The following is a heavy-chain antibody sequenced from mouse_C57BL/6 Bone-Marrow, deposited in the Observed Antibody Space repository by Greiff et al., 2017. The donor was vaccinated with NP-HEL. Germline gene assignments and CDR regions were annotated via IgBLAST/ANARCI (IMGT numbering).Heavy chain of an antibody. V-gene: IGHV14-4*01. CDR3: TTYYGNYGYFDV. Sequence: EVQGVESGAELVRPGASVKLSCTASGFNIKDDYMHWVKQRPEQGLEWIGWIDPENGDTEYASKFQGKATITADTSSNTAYLQLSSLTSEDTAVYYCTTYYGNYGYFDVWGTGTTVTVSS. CDR2: IDPENGDT. J-gene: IGHJ1*03. CDR1: GFNIKDDY. D-gene: IGHD2-1*01.